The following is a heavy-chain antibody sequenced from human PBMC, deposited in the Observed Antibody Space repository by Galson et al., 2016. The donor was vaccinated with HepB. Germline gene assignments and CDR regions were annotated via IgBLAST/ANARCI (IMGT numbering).Heavy chain of an antibody. CDR3: TKVIYDILTGYRSLSDY. CDR2: IRSTAYGGTT. Sequence: SLRLSCAASGFTFSDYAMSWFRRAPGKGLEWVGLIRSTAYGGTTEYAASVKGRFTMSRDDSKSIAYLHINSLKTDDTAVYYCTKVIYDILTGYRSLSDYWGQGTLVTVSS. V-gene: IGHV3-49*03. D-gene: IGHD3-9*01. CDR1: GFTFSDYA. J-gene: IGHJ4*02.